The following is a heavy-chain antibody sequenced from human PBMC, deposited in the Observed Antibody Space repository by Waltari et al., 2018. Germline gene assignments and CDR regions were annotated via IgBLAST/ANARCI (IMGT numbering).Heavy chain of an antibody. Sequence: QLQLQESGPGLVKPSETLSLTCTVSGGSISSRSYYWGWIRQPPGKGLECLATIYYSGNTFYNPSIKSRATLSIDTSKNQFSLKLSSVTAADTAVYYCAREPSSEMGFDYWGQGTLVSVSS. CDR1: GGSISSRSYY. V-gene: IGHV4-39*07. CDR2: IYYSGNT. D-gene: IGHD6-6*01. J-gene: IGHJ4*02. CDR3: AREPSSEMGFDY.